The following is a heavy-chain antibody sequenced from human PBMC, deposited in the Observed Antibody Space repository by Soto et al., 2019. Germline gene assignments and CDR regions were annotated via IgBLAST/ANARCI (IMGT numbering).Heavy chain of an antibody. CDR2: VTDTGGRT. CDR3: ARDSSAWFFGGVDWFDP. Sequence: EVQLLESGGGLVQRGGSLRLSCAASGFTFTKYAMTWARQAPGKGLEWVSTVTDTGGRTYSADSVKGRFTISRDNSKNMLYLQMNSLRADDTALYYCARDSSAWFFGGVDWFDPWCQGTLVTVSS. V-gene: IGHV3-23*01. CDR1: GFTFTKYA. D-gene: IGHD6-19*01. J-gene: IGHJ5*02.